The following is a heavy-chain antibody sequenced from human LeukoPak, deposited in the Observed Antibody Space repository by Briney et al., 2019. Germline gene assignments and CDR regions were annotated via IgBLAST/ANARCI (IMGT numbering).Heavy chain of an antibody. D-gene: IGHD2-15*01. V-gene: IGHV3-53*01. J-gene: IGHJ4*02. CDR3: AGRHCSGGGCYFAGADPFDY. CDR2: IYSGGNI. CDR1: GFTVSSTY. Sequence: GGSLRLSCAASGFTVSSTYMSWVRQAPGKGLEWVSVIYSGGNIYYIESVKGRFTISRDASKDTLYLQMNSLRAEDTAVYFCAGRHCSGGGCYFAGADPFDYWGQGTLVTVSS.